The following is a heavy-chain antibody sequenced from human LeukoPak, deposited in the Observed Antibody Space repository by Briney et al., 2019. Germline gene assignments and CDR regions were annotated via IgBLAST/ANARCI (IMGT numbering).Heavy chain of an antibody. J-gene: IGHJ4*02. Sequence: GGSLRLSCAASGFTFNTYTMNWVRQAPGKGLEWVSYISGSSGIIDYADSVKGRFTISRDNSKNTLYLQMNSLRAEDTAVYYCAKDKYYDISGYSSPFDCWGQGTLVTVSS. CDR2: ISGSSGII. D-gene: IGHD3-22*01. V-gene: IGHV3-23*01. CDR1: GFTFNTYT. CDR3: AKDKYYDISGYSSPFDC.